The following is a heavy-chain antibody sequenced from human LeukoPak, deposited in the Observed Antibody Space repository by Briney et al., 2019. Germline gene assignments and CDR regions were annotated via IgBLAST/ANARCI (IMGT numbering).Heavy chain of an antibody. Sequence: ASVKVSCKASGYNFTGYYIHWVRQAPGQGLEWMGWINPNNGGTNYVQKFQGWVTMTRDTSISTAYMELSRLRSNDTAVYYCARDRHSGNYYLDYWGQGTLVTVSS. D-gene: IGHD1-26*01. CDR2: INPNNGGT. V-gene: IGHV1-2*04. CDR1: GYNFTGYY. J-gene: IGHJ4*02. CDR3: ARDRHSGNYYLDY.